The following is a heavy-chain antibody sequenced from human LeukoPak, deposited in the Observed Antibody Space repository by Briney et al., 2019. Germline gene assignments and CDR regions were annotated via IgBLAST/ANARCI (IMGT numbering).Heavy chain of an antibody. CDR3: AKAVYSGPI. CDR1: GLTFSNYA. Sequence: GGSLRPSCAASGLTFSNYAMTWVRQAPGKGLECVSVISGRGTSTYYADSVKGRFTISRDNSKNTLYMQMNSLRVEDTAVYYCAKAVYSGPIWGQGTMVTVSS. J-gene: IGHJ3*02. V-gene: IGHV3-23*01. D-gene: IGHD5-12*01. CDR2: ISGRGTST.